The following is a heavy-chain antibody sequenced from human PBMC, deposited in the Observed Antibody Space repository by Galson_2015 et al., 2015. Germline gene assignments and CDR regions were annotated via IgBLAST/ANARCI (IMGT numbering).Heavy chain of an antibody. CDR2: IKQGGSEK. D-gene: IGHD6-19*01. V-gene: IGHV3-7*03. J-gene: IGHJ4*02. CDR1: GFTFSSYW. CDR3: VRDRTTTVAGEFDY. Sequence: SLRLSCAASGFTFSSYWMSWVRQAPGKGLEWVANIKQGGSEKYYVDSVKGRFIISRDNARNSLYLQMNSLRAEDTAVYYCVRDRTTTVAGEFDYWGQGTLVTVSS.